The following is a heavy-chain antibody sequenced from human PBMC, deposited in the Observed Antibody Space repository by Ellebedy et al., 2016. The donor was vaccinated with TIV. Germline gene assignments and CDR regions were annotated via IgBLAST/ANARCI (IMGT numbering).Heavy chain of an antibody. CDR2: INHSGRT. CDR1: GGSFSGYY. CDR3: ARCPGDTAMVTCYFDY. Sequence: MPSETLSLTCAVYGGSFSGYYWSWIRQPPGKGLEWIGEINHSGRTNYNPYLKSRVTVSVDTSKNQFSLKLSSVTAADTAVYYCARCPGDTAMVTCYFDYWGQGTLVTVSS. D-gene: IGHD5-18*01. V-gene: IGHV4-34*01. J-gene: IGHJ4*02.